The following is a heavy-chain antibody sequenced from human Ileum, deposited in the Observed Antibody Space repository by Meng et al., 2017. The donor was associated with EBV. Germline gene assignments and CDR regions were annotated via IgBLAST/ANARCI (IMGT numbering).Heavy chain of an antibody. D-gene: IGHD5-24*01. J-gene: IGHJ4*02. Sequence: QVQLVQSGAEVKKPGASVKVSCNASGYTLTSYAMHWVRQAPGQRLEWMGWINAGNGNTKYSQRFQGRVTITRDTSASTAYMELSSLRSEDTAVYYCARDEGGWLTAPDYWGQGTLVTVYS. V-gene: IGHV1-3*01. CDR3: ARDEGGWLTAPDY. CDR1: GYTLTSYA. CDR2: INAGNGNT.